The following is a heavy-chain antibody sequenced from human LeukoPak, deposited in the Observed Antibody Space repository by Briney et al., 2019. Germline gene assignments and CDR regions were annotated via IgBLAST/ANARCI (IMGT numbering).Heavy chain of an antibody. CDR1: GSSFTSYW. CDR2: IYPGDSDT. D-gene: IGHD1-26*01. Sequence: GGSLKISCKGSGSSFTSYWIGWVRQLPGKGLEWMGIIYPGDSDTRYSPSFQGQVTISADKSISTAYLQWSSLKASDTAMYYCARRKGIVGATDAFDIWGQGTMVTVSS. V-gene: IGHV5-51*01. J-gene: IGHJ3*02. CDR3: ARRKGIVGATDAFDI.